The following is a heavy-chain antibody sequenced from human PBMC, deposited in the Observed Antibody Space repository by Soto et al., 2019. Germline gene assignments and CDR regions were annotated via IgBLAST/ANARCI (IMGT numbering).Heavy chain of an antibody. CDR1: GDTFTDYY. Sequence: QVQLVQSGAEVKKPGASVKVSCKASGDTFTDYYIHWVRQAPGQGLEWMGTVNPSGGHTTYTQHFLGRMTMTRDTSTSTLYMELTSLTSEDTAIYYCARGGHVVVVTAALDYWGQGTLVTVSS. J-gene: IGHJ4*02. CDR2: VNPSGGHT. D-gene: IGHD2-21*02. CDR3: ARGGHVVVVTAALDY. V-gene: IGHV1-46*01.